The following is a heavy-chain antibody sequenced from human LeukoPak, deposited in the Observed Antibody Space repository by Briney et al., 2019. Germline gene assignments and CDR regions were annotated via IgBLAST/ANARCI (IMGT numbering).Heavy chain of an antibody. J-gene: IGHJ5*02. CDR3: AKSGSYSDNWFDP. V-gene: IGHV3-7*03. CDR2: IKQDGSEK. CDR1: GFTFSSYW. D-gene: IGHD1-26*01. Sequence: GGSLRLSCAASGFTFSSYWMSWVRQAPGKGLEWVANIKQDGSEKYYVDSVKGRFTISRDNAKNSLYLQMNSLRAEDTALYYCAKSGSYSDNWFDPWGQGTLVTVSS.